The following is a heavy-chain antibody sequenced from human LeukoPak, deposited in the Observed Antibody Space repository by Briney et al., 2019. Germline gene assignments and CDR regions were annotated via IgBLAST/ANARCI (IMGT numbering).Heavy chain of an antibody. CDR1: GFTFSSYA. CDR2: ISGSGGST. Sequence: GGSLRLSCAASGFTFSSYAMSWVRQSLGEGLEWVSVISGSGGSTYYADSVKGPFTISRDNSKNTPYLQMNSPRAEDTAVYYCAKNPYNWNCMDYWGQGTLVTVSS. V-gene: IGHV3-23*01. D-gene: IGHD1-7*01. J-gene: IGHJ4*02. CDR3: AKNPYNWNCMDY.